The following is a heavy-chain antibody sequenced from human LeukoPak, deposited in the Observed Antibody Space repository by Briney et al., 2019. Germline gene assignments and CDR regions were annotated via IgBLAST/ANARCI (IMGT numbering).Heavy chain of an antibody. CDR2: LTHDGSDE. CDR1: GFTLNYW. J-gene: IGHJ4*02. CDR3: AKGGLEN. Sequence: PGGSLRLSCAASGFTLNYWMSWARQAPGKGLEWVATLTHDGSDEYYLDSVKGRFTISRDSAKKSIYLQMNSLRVEDTSTYYCAKGGLENWGQGTLVTVSS. V-gene: IGHV3-7*01.